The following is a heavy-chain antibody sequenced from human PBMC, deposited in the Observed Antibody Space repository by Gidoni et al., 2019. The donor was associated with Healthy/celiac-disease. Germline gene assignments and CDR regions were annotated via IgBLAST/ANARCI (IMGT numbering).Heavy chain of an antibody. CDR2: INHSGIT. J-gene: IGHJ4*02. D-gene: IGHD3-3*01. Sequence: QVQLQQWGAGLLKPSETLSLACAVCGGSFSGYYWSWIRQPPGKGLEWIGEINHSGITNYNPSLQSRVTISVATSKIQFSLKLSSVTAAATAVYYCASVTDFWSGYLIYWGQGTLVPVSS. V-gene: IGHV4-34*01. CDR1: GGSFSGYY. CDR3: ASVTDFWSGYLIY.